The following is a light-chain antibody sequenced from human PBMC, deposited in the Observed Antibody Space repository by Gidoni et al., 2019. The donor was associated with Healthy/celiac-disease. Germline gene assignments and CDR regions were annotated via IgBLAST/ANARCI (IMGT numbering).Light chain of an antibody. CDR1: NIGSKR. CDR3: QVWDSSSDHNWV. Sequence: SSVLTHPPSVSGAPGKTARITCGGNNIGSKRVHWYQQKPGQAPVLVIYYDSDRPSGIPERFSGSNSGNTATLTISRVEAGDEADYYCQVWDSSSDHNWVFGGGTKLTVL. V-gene: IGLV3-21*04. J-gene: IGLJ3*02. CDR2: YDS.